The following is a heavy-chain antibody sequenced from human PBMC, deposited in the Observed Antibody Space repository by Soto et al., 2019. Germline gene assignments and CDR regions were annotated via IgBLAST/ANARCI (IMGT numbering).Heavy chain of an antibody. CDR2: ISGDGTTI. D-gene: IGHD3-9*01. CDR3: AREYYGLLTGYYNGH. Sequence: EVQLVESGGDSVQPGGSLRLSCAASGFPFSSYWMHWVRHTPGKGLEWVSRISGDGTTIYYADSVTGRFTVSRDNAKDTLSLQMSGLGAEDTAVYYCAREYYGLLTGYYNGHWGQGTLVSVSS. V-gene: IGHV3-74*01. J-gene: IGHJ4*02. CDR1: GFPFSSYW.